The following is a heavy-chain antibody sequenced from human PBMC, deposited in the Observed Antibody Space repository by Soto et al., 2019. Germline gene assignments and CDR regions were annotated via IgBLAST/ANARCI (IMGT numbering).Heavy chain of an antibody. V-gene: IGHV3-30*18. CDR3: AKLTMVRGVPFDY. D-gene: IGHD3-10*01. Sequence: PGGSLRLSCAASGFTFSSYGMHWVRQAPGKGLEWVAVISYDGSNKYYADSVKGRFTISRDNSKNTLYLQMNSLRAEDTAVYYCAKLTMVRGVPFDYWGQGTLVTVSS. CDR2: ISYDGSNK. J-gene: IGHJ4*02. CDR1: GFTFSSYG.